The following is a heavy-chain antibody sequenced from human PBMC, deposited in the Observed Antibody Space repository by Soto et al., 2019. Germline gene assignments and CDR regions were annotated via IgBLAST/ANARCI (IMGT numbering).Heavy chain of an antibody. D-gene: IGHD3-10*01. CDR1: GDTLTSYG. CDR3: AAGTFLGPWQY. J-gene: IGHJ1*01. Sequence: QLQLVQSGVEVKKPGSSLKVSCQSSGDTLTSYGISWVRQAPGQGLEWMGWVSPYSGNTNYSPKVQGRVTLTTDTTTSTAYMELRSLTSDDTAVYYCAAGTFLGPWQYGGQGTLVTVSS. V-gene: IGHV1-18*01. CDR2: VSPYSGNT.